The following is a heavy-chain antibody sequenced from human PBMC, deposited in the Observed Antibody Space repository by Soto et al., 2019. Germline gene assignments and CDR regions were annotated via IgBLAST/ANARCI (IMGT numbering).Heavy chain of an antibody. CDR1: GFSFSGFA. J-gene: IGHJ6*02. Sequence: VGSLRLSCEVSGFSFSGFAVNWVRQAPGKGLEWVGRIRTKASNYATAYGASVKGRFTISRDDSKNTAYLQINSLEIEDTAVYYCTRRRYYYYGLDVWGQGTTVTVSS. CDR3: TRRRYYYYGLDV. D-gene: IGHD6-25*01. V-gene: IGHV3-73*01. CDR2: IRTKASNYAT.